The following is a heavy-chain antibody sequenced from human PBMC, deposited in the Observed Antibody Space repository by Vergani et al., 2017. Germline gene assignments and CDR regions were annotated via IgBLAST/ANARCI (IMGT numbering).Heavy chain of an antibody. V-gene: IGHV3-53*04. D-gene: IGHD3-10*01. Sequence: VQLQESGPGLVKPSETLSLTCTVSGGSISSYYWSWIRQPPGKGLEWVSVIYSGGSTYYADSVKGRFTISRHNSKNTLYLQMNSLRAEDTAVYYCVRGVTPDYWGQGTLVTVSS. CDR3: VRGVTPDY. CDR2: IYSGGST. J-gene: IGHJ4*02. CDR1: GGSISSYY.